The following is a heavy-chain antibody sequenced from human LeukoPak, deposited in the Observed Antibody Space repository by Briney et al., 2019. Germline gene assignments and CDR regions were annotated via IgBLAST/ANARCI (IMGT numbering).Heavy chain of an antibody. CDR3: AKDMGSYFGAFDI. Sequence: GGSLRLSCAASGFTFDDYAMPWVRQAPGKGLEWVSGISWNSGSIGYADSVKGRFTISRDNAKNSLYLQMNSLRAEDTALYYCAKDMGSYFGAFDIWGQGTMVTVSS. CDR2: ISWNSGSI. V-gene: IGHV3-9*01. J-gene: IGHJ3*02. CDR1: GFTFDDYA. D-gene: IGHD1-26*01.